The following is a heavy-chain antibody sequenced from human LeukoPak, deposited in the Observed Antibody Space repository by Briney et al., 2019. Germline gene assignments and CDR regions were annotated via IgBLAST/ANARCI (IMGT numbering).Heavy chain of an antibody. Sequence: SETLSLTCTVSGGSISSYYWSWIRQPPGKGLEWIGYNFHSVTTNYNPSLQSRVFISVDTSKNQFSLDLTSVTAADTAVYYCATYSDITGSFDYWGQGTLVTVSS. CDR1: GGSISSYY. D-gene: IGHD3-22*01. V-gene: IGHV4-59*01. CDR3: ATYSDITGSFDY. CDR2: NFHSVTT. J-gene: IGHJ4*02.